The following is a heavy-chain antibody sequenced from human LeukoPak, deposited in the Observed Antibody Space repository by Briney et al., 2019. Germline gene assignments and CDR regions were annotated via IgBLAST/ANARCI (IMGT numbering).Heavy chain of an antibody. V-gene: IGHV3-53*01. J-gene: IGHJ6*02. CDR3: ARSVRGSIYYYYGMDV. D-gene: IGHD3-10*02. CDR2: IYSGGST. CDR1: GFTVSSNY. Sequence: GGSLRLSCAASGFTVSSNYMSWVRQAPGKGLEWVSVIYSGGSTYYADSVKGRFTISRDNSKNTLYLQMNSLRAEDTAVYYCARSVRGSIYYYYGMDVWGQGTTVTVSS.